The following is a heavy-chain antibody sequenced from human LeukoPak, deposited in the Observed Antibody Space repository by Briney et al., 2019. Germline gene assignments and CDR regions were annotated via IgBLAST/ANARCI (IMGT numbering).Heavy chain of an antibody. CDR3: ARDGIAVVYYYYYYMDV. J-gene: IGHJ6*03. CDR1: GFTFSDYY. Sequence: GGSLRLSCAASGFTFSDYYMSWIRQAPGKGLEWVSYISSSGSTIYYADSVKGRFTISRDNAKNSLYLQMNSLRAEDTAVYYCARDGIAVVYYYYYYMDVWGKGTAVTISS. D-gene: IGHD6-19*01. CDR2: ISSSGSTI. V-gene: IGHV3-11*01.